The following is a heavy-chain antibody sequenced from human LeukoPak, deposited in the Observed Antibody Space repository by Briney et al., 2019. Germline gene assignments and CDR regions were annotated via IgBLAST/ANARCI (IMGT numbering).Heavy chain of an antibody. Sequence: EASVKVSCKASGYTFTGYYIHWVRQAPGQGLEWMGWINPNINGTNYAQKFQGRVTMTRDTSISTAYMELSRLRSDDTAVYYCARVYSSGWYGNDYWGQGTLVTVSS. V-gene: IGHV1-2*02. CDR2: INPNINGT. CDR1: GYTFTGYY. CDR3: ARVYSSGWYGNDY. J-gene: IGHJ4*02. D-gene: IGHD6-19*01.